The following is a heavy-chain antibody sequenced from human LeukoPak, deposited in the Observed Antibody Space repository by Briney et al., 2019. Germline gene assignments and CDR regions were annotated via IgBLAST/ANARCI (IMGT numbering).Heavy chain of an antibody. CDR1: GFTFSSYS. J-gene: IGHJ3*02. CDR3: ARDRSSGTLDDAFDI. V-gene: IGHV3-21*01. D-gene: IGHD1-26*01. CDR2: ISSSSYI. Sequence: GGSLRLSCAASGFTFSSYSMNWVRQAPGKGLEWVSSISSSSYIYYADSVKGRFTISRDNAKNSLYLQMNSLRAEDTAVYYCARDRSSGTLDDAFDIWGQGTMVTVPS.